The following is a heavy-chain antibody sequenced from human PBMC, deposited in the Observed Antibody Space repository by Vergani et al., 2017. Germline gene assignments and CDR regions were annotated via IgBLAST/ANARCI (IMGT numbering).Heavy chain of an antibody. CDR3: TRTSGTFFYYYYGMDV. V-gene: IGHV3-21*01. J-gene: IGHJ6*02. CDR2: INGNQNYI. D-gene: IGHD1-26*01. CDR1: GFTFSTYS. Sequence: VQLEESGGGVVQPGRSLRLSCATSGFTFSTYSVNWVRQAPGKGLEWVSSINGNQNYIYYADSVKGRFTISRDNAKNSLYLQMNSLRAEDTAVYFCTRTSGTFFYYYYGMDVWGQGTTVTVSS.